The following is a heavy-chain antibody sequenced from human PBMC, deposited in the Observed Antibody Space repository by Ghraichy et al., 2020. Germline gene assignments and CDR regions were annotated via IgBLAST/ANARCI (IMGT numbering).Heavy chain of an antibody. Sequence: SGPTLVKPTQTLTLTCTFSGFSLSTSGVGVGWIRQPPGQALAWLALIYWHDDKRYSPSLKSRLTITKDTSKNQVVLTMNNMAPVDTATYYCAHRRLRFLEWLLLHGNKKTRNVDAFDIWGQGTMVTVYS. CDR3: AHRRLRFLEWLLLHGNKKTRNVDAFDI. D-gene: IGHD3-3*01. J-gene: IGHJ3*02. V-gene: IGHV2-5*01. CDR2: IYWHDDK. CDR1: GFSLSTSGVG.